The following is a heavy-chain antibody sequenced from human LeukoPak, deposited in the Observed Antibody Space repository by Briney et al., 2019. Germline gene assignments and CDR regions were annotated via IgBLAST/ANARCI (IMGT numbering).Heavy chain of an antibody. Sequence: ASVKVSCKASGYTFTGYYMHWVRQAPGQGLEWMGWINPNSGGTNYAQKFQGRVTMTRDTSISTAYMELSRLRSDDTAVYYCARGSGIAARLLSPAGDDPWGQGTLVTLSS. CDR1: GYTFTGYY. V-gene: IGHV1-2*02. CDR3: ARGSGIAARLLSPAGDDP. CDR2: INPNSGGT. J-gene: IGHJ5*02. D-gene: IGHD6-6*01.